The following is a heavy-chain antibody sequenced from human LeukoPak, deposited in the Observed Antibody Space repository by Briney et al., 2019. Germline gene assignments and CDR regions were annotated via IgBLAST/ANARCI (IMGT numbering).Heavy chain of an antibody. J-gene: IGHJ6*03. Sequence: SETLSLTCNVSGGSIRGYYWSWIRQPPGKGLEWIGYIYSIGSTNYNPSLKIRVTLSVDTSKNQFSLKVSSVTAADTAVYYCARVFDSGSQAYFYYMDVWGKGTTVTIFS. D-gene: IGHD3-10*01. CDR3: ARVFDSGSQAYFYYMDV. CDR2: IYSIGST. V-gene: IGHV4-59*01. CDR1: GGSIRGYY.